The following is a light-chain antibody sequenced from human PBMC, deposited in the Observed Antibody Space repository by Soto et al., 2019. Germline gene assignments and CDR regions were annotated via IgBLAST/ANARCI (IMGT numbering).Light chain of an antibody. CDR2: GAS. CDR1: QSVSSSF. J-gene: IGKJ4*01. Sequence: EIVLTQSPGTLPLSPGERVTLSCRASQSVSSSFLAWYQQKPGQAPRLLIYGASSRATGIPDRFSGSGSGTDFTLTISRLEPEDFAVYYCQQYSRSPLTFGGGTKVEIK. V-gene: IGKV3-20*01. CDR3: QQYSRSPLT.